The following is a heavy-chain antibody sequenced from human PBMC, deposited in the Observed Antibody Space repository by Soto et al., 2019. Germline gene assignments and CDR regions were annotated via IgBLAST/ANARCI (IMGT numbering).Heavy chain of an antibody. CDR2: IKSYINGGTI. CDR3: AADLPDWGAYAFDY. Sequence: GGSLRLSCAASGFTFSDYYMIWIRQAPGKGLEWVGRIKSYINGGTIDYAAPVKGRFTISRDDSRGRLYLEMDSLKTEDTALYYCAADLPDWGAYAFDYWGQGTPVTVSS. J-gene: IGHJ4*02. V-gene: IGHV3-15*01. D-gene: IGHD3-16*01. CDR1: GFTFSDYY.